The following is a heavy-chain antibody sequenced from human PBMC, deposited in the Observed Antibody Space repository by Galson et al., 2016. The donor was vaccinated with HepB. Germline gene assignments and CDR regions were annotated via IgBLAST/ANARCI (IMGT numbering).Heavy chain of an antibody. CDR3: GRQGGPLGSGSFSFDH. V-gene: IGHV5-51*01. CDR1: GYKFGNYW. J-gene: IGHJ4*02. CDR2: IYPGDSDT. D-gene: IGHD3-10*01. Sequence: QSGAEVKKPGESLKIYCKASGYKFGNYWIGWVRQRPGKGLEWMGMIYPGDSDTRYSPSFQGQVTMSVDRSTSSAYVQWGSLKASDTATYFCGRQGGPLGSGSFSFDHWGLGSLVIVSS.